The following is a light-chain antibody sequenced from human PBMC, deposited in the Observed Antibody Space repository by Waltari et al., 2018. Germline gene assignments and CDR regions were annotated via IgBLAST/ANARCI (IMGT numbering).Light chain of an antibody. CDR2: DAS. CDR3: LERSNWPPT. Sequence: EILLTQSPATLSLSPGDRAPLSCRASQSVGRSLSWYQQKPGQPPRLLIYDASTRAAGVPARISGSGSAADFTLTIGSLEPEDFAVYFCLERSNWPPTFGGGTTVEI. J-gene: IGKJ4*01. V-gene: IGKV3-11*01. CDR1: QSVGRS.